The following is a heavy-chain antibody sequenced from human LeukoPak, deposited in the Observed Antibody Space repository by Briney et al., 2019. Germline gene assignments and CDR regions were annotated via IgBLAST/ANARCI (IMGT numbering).Heavy chain of an antibody. J-gene: IGHJ3*02. D-gene: IGHD4/OR15-4a*01. V-gene: IGHV1-18*04. CDR2: ISAQHGQT. CDR1: GYTFTGYY. Sequence: ASVKVSCKASGYTFTGYYMHWVRQAPGQGLEWMGWISAQHGQTEYAPNSQDRVTMTTDTSTSTAYMELRSLRSDDTAVYYCARNSNYWRSENAFDIWGQGTMVTVSS. CDR3: ARNSNYWRSENAFDI.